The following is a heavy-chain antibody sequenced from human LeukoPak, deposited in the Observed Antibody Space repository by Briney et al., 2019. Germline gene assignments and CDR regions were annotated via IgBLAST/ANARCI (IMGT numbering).Heavy chain of an antibody. J-gene: IGHJ3*02. CDR1: GYSISSGYY. CDR2: IYHSGST. D-gene: IGHD6-13*01. Sequence: SETLSLTCTVSGYSISSGYYWGWIRQPSGKGLEWIGSIYHSGSTYYNPSLKSRVTISVDTSKNQFSLKLSSVTAADTAVYYCARVSRQQLGIAFDIWGQGTMVTVSS. CDR3: ARVSRQQLGIAFDI. V-gene: IGHV4-38-2*02.